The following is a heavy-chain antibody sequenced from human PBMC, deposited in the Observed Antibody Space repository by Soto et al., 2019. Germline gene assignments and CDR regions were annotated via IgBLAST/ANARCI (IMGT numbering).Heavy chain of an antibody. CDR3: ARDRDVVVPAAMRGEFDY. D-gene: IGHD2-2*01. Sequence: GGSLRLSCAASGFTFSSYGMHWVRQAPGKGLEWVAVIWYDGSNKYYADSVKGRFTISRDNSKNTLYLQMNSLRAEDTAVYYCARDRDVVVPAAMRGEFDYWGQGTLVTVSS. J-gene: IGHJ4*02. V-gene: IGHV3-33*01. CDR1: GFTFSSYG. CDR2: IWYDGSNK.